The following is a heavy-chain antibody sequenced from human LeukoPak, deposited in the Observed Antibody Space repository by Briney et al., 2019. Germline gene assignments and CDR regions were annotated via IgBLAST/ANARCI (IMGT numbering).Heavy chain of an antibody. CDR3: AKDKKGSFGFFDI. V-gene: IGHV3-43*01. Sequence: PGGSLRLSCAASGFTFDDYTMHWVRQAPGKGLEWVSLISWDGGSTYYADSVKGRFTISRDNSKNSLYLQMNSLRTEDTALYYCAKDKKGSFGFFDIWGQGTMVTVSS. D-gene: IGHD3-10*01. CDR1: GFTFDDYT. CDR2: ISWDGGST. J-gene: IGHJ3*02.